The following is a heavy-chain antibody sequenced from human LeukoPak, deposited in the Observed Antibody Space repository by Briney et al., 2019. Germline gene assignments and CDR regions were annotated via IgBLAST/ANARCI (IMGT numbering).Heavy chain of an antibody. Sequence: ASVKVSCKASGYTFTNYGVSWVRQAPGQGLEWMGWINAYNGDTLYAQNLQGRLTMTTDTSTSTAFMELRSLRPDDTAVYYCARWGLVAPGTYYYYYMDVWGRGTTVTVSS. CDR2: INAYNGDT. V-gene: IGHV1-18*01. CDR1: GYTFTNYG. CDR3: ARWGLVAPGTYYYYYMDV. J-gene: IGHJ6*03. D-gene: IGHD2-2*01.